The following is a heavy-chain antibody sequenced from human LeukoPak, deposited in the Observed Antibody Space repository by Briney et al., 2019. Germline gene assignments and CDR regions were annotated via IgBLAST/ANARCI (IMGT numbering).Heavy chain of an antibody. J-gene: IGHJ6*03. V-gene: IGHV3-30*02. CDR2: IRYDGSNK. CDR3: AKDFIGVVVPAAMNYYYYMDV. Sequence: GGSLRLSCAASGFTFSSYGMHWVRQAPGKGLERVAFIRYDGSNKYYADSVKGRFTISRDNSKNTLYLQMNSLRAEDTAVYYCAKDFIGVVVPAAMNYYYYMDVWGKGTTVTVSS. CDR1: GFTFSSYG. D-gene: IGHD2-2*01.